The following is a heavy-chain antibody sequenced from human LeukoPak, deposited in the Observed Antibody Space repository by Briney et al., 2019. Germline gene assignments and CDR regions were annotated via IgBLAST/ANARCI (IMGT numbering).Heavy chain of an antibody. CDR2: ISSGSSYI. CDR3: AMMSLTPFDY. J-gene: IGHJ4*02. V-gene: IGHV3-21*06. CDR1: GFTFTSYS. Sequence: GGSLRLSCAASGFTFTSYSMNWVRQAPGKGLEWLSSISSGSSYIYYSDAVKGRFTMSRDNAKNSLYLQMTSLRAEDTGVYYCAMMSLTPFDYWGQGTLVTVSS.